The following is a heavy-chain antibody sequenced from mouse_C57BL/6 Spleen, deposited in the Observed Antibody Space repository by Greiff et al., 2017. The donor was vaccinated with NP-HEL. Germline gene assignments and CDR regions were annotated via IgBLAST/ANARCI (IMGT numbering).Heavy chain of an antibody. Sequence: VQLKQSGPELVKPGASVKISCKASGYSFTDYNMNWVKQSNGKSLEWIGVINPNYGTTSYNQKFKGKATLTVDQSSSTAYMQLNSLTSEDSAVYDCASITTRYWYFGVWGTGTTVTVSS. CDR3: ASITTRYWYFGV. CDR1: GYSFTDYN. CDR2: INPNYGTT. V-gene: IGHV1-39*01. D-gene: IGHD1-2*01. J-gene: IGHJ1*03.